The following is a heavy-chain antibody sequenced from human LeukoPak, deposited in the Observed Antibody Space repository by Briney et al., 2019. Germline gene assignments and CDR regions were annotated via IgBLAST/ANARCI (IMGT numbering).Heavy chain of an antibody. J-gene: IGHJ6*03. Sequence: GGSLRLSCAASGFTFSSYNMNWVRQAPGKGLEWVSYISSGDTTIYYADSVKGRFTISRDNAKNSLYLQMNSLRPEDTAVYYCARDGLVKYSSGWYRSKTHYYYYMDVWGKGTTVTISS. CDR1: GFTFSSYN. D-gene: IGHD6-19*01. CDR2: ISSGDTTI. CDR3: ARDGLVKYSSGWYRSKTHYYYYMDV. V-gene: IGHV3-48*01.